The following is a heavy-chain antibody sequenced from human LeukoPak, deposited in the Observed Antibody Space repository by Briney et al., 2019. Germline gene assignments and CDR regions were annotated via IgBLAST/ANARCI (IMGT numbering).Heavy chain of an antibody. CDR3: ARRKSGWFVF. Sequence: KPSETLSLTCTVSGGSISSSSYYWGWIRQPPGKGLEGIVSIYYSGSTYYNPSLKSRVTISVDTSKNQFSLKLSSVTAADTAVYYCARRKSGWFVFWGQGTLVTVSS. CDR1: GGSISSSSYY. D-gene: IGHD6-19*01. J-gene: IGHJ4*02. V-gene: IGHV4-39*01. CDR2: IYYSGST.